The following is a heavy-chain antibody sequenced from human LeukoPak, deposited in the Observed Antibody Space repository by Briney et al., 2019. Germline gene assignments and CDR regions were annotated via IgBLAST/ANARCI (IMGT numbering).Heavy chain of an antibody. D-gene: IGHD5-12*01. J-gene: IGHJ5*02. Sequence: GGSLRLSCAASGFTFSSYSMNWVREARGKGLEWVSSISSSSSYIYYADSVKGRFTISRDNAKNSLYLQMNSLRAEDTAVYYCARSHVDYNWFDPWGQGTLVTVSS. CDR1: GFTFSSYS. V-gene: IGHV3-21*01. CDR3: ARSHVDYNWFDP. CDR2: ISSSSSYI.